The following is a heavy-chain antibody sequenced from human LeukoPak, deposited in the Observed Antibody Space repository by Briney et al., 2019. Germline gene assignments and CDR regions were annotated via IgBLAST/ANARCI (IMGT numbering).Heavy chain of an antibody. CDR3: ARGGKGHGWANYYYYVDV. D-gene: IGHD5-24*01. CDR2: MNPNSGNT. Sequence: ASVKVSCKASGYTFTSYDINWGRQATGQGLEWMGWMNPNSGNTGYAQKFQGRVTMTRNTSISTAYMELSSLRSEDTAVYYCARGGKGHGWANYYYYVDVLGKGTTVTVSS. J-gene: IGHJ6*03. CDR1: GYTFTSYD. V-gene: IGHV1-8*01.